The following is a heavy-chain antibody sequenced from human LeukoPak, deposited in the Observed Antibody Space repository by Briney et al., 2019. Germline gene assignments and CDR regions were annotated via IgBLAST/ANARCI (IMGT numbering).Heavy chain of an antibody. CDR1: NYSITSGYF. D-gene: IGHD3-22*01. V-gene: IGHV4-38-2*02. Sequence: LDTLSLTCAVSNYSITSGYFWGWIRQPPGKGLEWIASIYHSGSTYYNPSLRNRVTLFVDTSKNQFSLKLTSLTAADTAVYYCARDGVFHDSDGYSFDYWGQGTLVTVSS. CDR2: IYHSGST. CDR3: ARDGVFHDSDGYSFDY. J-gene: IGHJ4*02.